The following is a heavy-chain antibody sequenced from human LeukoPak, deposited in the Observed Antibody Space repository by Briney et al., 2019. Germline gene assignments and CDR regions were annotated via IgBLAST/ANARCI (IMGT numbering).Heavy chain of an antibody. CDR1: GGSIISSSYY. CDR3: ARGRSARGGSDY. J-gene: IGHJ4*02. Sequence: SETLSLTCTVSGGSIISSSYYWGWIRQPPGKGLEWIGSIYYSGSTYYNPSLKSRVTISVDTSKNQFSLNLSSVTAADTAMYYCARGRSARGGSDYWGQGTLVTVSS. CDR2: IYYSGST. V-gene: IGHV4-39*07.